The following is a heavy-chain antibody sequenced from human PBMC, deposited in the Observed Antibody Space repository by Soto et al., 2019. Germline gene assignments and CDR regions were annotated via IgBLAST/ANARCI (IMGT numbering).Heavy chain of an antibody. Sequence: GASVKVSCKASGYTFTGYYMHWVRQAPGQGLEWMGWINPNSGGTNYAQKFQGRVTMTRDTSISTAYMELSGLRSDDTAVYYCARGCSSTSCYTYYYYGMDVWGQGTTVTVSS. D-gene: IGHD2-2*02. V-gene: IGHV1-2*02. CDR2: INPNSGGT. CDR3: ARGCSSTSCYTYYYYGMDV. CDR1: GYTFTGYY. J-gene: IGHJ6*02.